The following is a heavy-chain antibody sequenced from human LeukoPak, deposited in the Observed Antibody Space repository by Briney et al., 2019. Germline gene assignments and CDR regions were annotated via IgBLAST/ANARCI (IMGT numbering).Heavy chain of an antibody. D-gene: IGHD4-11*01. CDR1: GGSFSGYY. J-gene: IGHJ6*02. V-gene: IGHV4-34*01. CDR2: INHSGST. CDR3: ARSPNYSNYAYYYYYGMDV. Sequence: SETLPLTCAVYGGSFSGYYWSWIRQPPGKGLEWIGEINHSGSTNYNPSLKSRVTISVDTSKNQFSLKLSSATAADTAVYYCARSPNYSNYAYYYYYGMDVWGQGTTVTVSS.